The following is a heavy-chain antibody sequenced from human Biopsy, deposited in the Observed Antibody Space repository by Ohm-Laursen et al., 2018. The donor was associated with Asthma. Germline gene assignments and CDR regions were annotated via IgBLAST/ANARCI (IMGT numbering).Heavy chain of an antibody. Sequence: SLRLSCAASGFSFSNFAIHWVRQAPGKGLEWVGVISKDASTQDYAYSVKGRFTISRDNAKNSLYLQMNSLRAEDTAVYYCARTFHFWSPYHAEHYQLWGQGTLVTVSS. CDR2: ISKDASTQ. J-gene: IGHJ1*01. CDR3: ARTFHFWSPYHAEHYQL. V-gene: IGHV3-30*07. D-gene: IGHD3-3*02. CDR1: GFSFSNFA.